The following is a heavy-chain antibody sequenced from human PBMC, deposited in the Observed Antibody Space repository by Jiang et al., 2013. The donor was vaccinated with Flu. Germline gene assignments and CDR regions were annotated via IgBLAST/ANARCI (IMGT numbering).Heavy chain of an antibody. CDR1: GGSISSSSYY. J-gene: IGHJ4*02. V-gene: IGHV4-39*01. D-gene: IGHD2-2*01. CDR2: IYYSGST. Sequence: LLKPSETLSLTCTVPGGSISSSSYYWGWIRQPPGKGLEWIGSIYYSGSTYYNPSLKSRVTISVDTSKNQFSLKLSSVTAADTAVYYCARHPAYPEGGQTPHIVVVPAAFDYWGQGTLVTVSS. CDR3: ARHPAYPEGGQTPHIVVVPAAFDY.